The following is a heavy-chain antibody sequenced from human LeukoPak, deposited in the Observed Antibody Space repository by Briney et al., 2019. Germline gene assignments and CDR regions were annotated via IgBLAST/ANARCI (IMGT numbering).Heavy chain of an antibody. J-gene: IGHJ4*02. CDR2: LSGSGGNT. CDR3: AKGSYYYDSADYFDY. D-gene: IGHD3-22*01. V-gene: IGHV3-23*01. CDR1: GFTFSSYA. Sequence: PSGGSLRLSCAASGFTFSSYAMSWVRQAPGKGLEWVSTLSGSGGNTYYADSVKGRVTISRDNSKNTLYLQMNSLRAEDTAVHHCAKGSYYYDSADYFDYWGQGTLVTVSS.